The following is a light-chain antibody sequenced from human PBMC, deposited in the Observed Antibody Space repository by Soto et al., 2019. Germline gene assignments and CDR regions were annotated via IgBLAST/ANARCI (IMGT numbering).Light chain of an antibody. J-gene: IGKJ1*01. CDR2: KAS. Sequence: DIHRTHSPSTLSASVLYRVTITCRSSQSISSWLAWYQQKPGKAPKLLIYKASSLESGVPSRFSGSGSGTEFTLTISSLQPDDFATYYCQQYNSDSAWMFGQGTKVDIK. CDR1: QSISSW. CDR3: QQYNSDSAWM. V-gene: IGKV1-5*03.